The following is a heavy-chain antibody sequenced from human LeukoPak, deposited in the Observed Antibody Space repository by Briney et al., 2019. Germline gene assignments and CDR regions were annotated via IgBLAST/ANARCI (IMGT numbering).Heavy chain of an antibody. Sequence: PGGSLRLSCAASGFTFSSYGMHWVRQAPGKGLEWVAVISYDGSNKYYPDSVKGRFTISRDNSKNTLYLQMNTLRAEDTAMYYCAKDRGYCSGGSCYWGFYFDYWGQGTLVTVSS. V-gene: IGHV3-30*18. D-gene: IGHD2-15*01. CDR1: GFTFSSYG. CDR2: ISYDGSNK. CDR3: AKDRGYCSGGSCYWGFYFDY. J-gene: IGHJ4*02.